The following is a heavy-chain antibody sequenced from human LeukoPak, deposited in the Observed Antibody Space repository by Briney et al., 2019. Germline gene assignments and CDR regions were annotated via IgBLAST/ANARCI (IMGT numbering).Heavy chain of an antibody. CDR3: AKRDSSGSYYFDY. J-gene: IGHJ4*02. Sequence: GSLRLSCAASGFTVSSNDMSWVRQAPGKGLERVSTINSYGAYTYYADSVRGRFTISRDNSKNTLYLQMNSLRAEDTAVFYCAKRDSSGSYYFDYWGQGTLVTVSS. D-gene: IGHD3-22*01. CDR2: INSYGAYT. V-gene: IGHV3-23*01. CDR1: GFTVSSND.